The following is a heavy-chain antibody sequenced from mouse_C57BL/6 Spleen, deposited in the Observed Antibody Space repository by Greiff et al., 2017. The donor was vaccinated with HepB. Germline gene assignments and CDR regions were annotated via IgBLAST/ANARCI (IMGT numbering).Heavy chain of an antibody. J-gene: IGHJ3*01. V-gene: IGHV1-64*01. D-gene: IGHD2-3*01. CDR2: IHPNSGST. CDR3: ERGNDGSWFAY. CDR1: GYTFTSYW. Sequence: QVQLQQPGAELVKPGASVKLSCKASGYTFTSYWMHWVKQRPGQGLEWIGMIHPNSGSTNYNEKFKSKATLTVDKSSSTAYMQLSSLTSEDSAVYYWERGNDGSWFAYWGQGTLVTVSA.